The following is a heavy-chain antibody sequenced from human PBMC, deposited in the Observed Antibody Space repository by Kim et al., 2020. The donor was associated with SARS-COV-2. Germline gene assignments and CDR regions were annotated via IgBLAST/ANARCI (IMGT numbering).Heavy chain of an antibody. V-gene: IGHV3-53*01. D-gene: IGHD3-3*01. Sequence: GGSLRLSCAASGFTVSSNYMSWVRQAPGKGLEWVSVIYSGGSTYYADSVKGRFTISRDNSKNTLYLQMNSLRAEDTAVYYCAREVHDGYGMDVWGQGTTVTVSS. CDR1: GFTVSSNY. CDR3: AREVHDGYGMDV. CDR2: IYSGGST. J-gene: IGHJ6*02.